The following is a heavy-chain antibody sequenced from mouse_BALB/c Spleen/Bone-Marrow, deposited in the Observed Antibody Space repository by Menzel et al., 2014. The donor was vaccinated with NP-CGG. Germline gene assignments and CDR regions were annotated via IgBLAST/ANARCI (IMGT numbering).Heavy chain of an antibody. CDR2: ISDGGSYT. CDR1: GFTFSDYY. Sequence: EVKLVESGGGLVKPGGSLKLSCAASGFTFSDYYMYWVRQTPEKRLEWVATISDGGSYTYYPDSVKGRFTISRDTAKNNLYLQMSSLKSEDTAMYYCARDGNYAYWGQGTLVTVSA. J-gene: IGHJ3*01. D-gene: IGHD2-1*01. V-gene: IGHV5-4*02. CDR3: ARDGNYAY.